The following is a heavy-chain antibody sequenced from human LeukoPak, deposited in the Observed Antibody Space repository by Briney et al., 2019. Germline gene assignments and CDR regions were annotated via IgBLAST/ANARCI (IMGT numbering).Heavy chain of an antibody. D-gene: IGHD3-22*01. CDR2: IYYSGST. Sequence: SETLSLTCTVSGGSISSYYWSWIRQPPGKGLEWIGYIYYSGSTNYNPSLKSRVTISVDTSKNQFSLKLSSVPAADTAVYYCAREYYYDSFGFDYWGQGTLVTVSS. CDR3: AREYYYDSFGFDY. V-gene: IGHV4-59*08. J-gene: IGHJ4*02. CDR1: GGSISSYY.